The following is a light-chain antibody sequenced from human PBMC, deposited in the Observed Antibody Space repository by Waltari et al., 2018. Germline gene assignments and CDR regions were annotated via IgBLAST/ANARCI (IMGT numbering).Light chain of an antibody. Sequence: EIVLTQSPATLSLSPGGRATLSCRASQSIQRYLGWYQQKPGQVPRLLIYHAYNRATGVPARFSGSGSETDFTLTISSLEPEDSAIYYCQQRADWPLTFGGGTTVEIK. V-gene: IGKV3-11*01. J-gene: IGKJ4*01. CDR3: QQRADWPLT. CDR1: QSIQRY. CDR2: HAY.